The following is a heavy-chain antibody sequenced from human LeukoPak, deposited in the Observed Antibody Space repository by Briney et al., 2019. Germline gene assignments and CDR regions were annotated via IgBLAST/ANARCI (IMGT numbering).Heavy chain of an antibody. J-gene: IGHJ4*02. CDR2: INSDGSST. Sequence: PGGSLRLSCAASGFTFSSYWMHWVRQAPGKGLVWVSRINSDGSSTSYADSVKGRFTISRDNAKNALYLQMNSLRAEDTAVYYCAREVIWAGSPDYWGQGTLVTVSS. CDR3: AREVIWAGSPDY. V-gene: IGHV3-74*01. D-gene: IGHD3-10*01. CDR1: GFTFSSYW.